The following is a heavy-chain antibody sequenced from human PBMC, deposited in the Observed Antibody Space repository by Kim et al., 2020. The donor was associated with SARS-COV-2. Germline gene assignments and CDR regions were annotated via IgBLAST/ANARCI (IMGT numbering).Heavy chain of an antibody. J-gene: IGHJ4*02. CDR3: AKDPFEIAVAGTVGY. D-gene: IGHD6-19*01. CDR2: ISGSGGST. Sequence: GGSLRLSCAASGFNFSSYAMSWVRQAPGKGLEWVSAISGSGGSTYYADSVKGRFTISRDNSKNTLYLQMNSLRPEDTAVYFCAKDPFEIAVAGTVGYWGQGALGTVSS. CDR1: GFNFSSYA. V-gene: IGHV3-23*01.